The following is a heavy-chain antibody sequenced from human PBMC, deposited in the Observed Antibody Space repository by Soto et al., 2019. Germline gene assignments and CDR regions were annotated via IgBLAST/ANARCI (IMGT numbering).Heavy chain of an antibody. J-gene: IGHJ4*02. V-gene: IGHV4-30-2*01. Sequence: TLSLTCAVSGGSISSGGYSWTWIRQPPGTGLEWIGEINHSGSTNYNPSLKSRVTISVDTSKNQFSLKLTSVTAADTAVYYCARDKITGLFDYWGRGTLVTVS. CDR1: GGSISSGGYS. CDR3: ARDKITGLFDY. D-gene: IGHD2-8*02. CDR2: INHSGST.